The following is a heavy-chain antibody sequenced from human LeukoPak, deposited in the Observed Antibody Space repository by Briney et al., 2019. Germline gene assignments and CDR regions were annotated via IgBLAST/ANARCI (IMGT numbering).Heavy chain of an antibody. D-gene: IGHD6-13*01. Sequence: GESLKISCKGSGYAFYGYWIAWVRQMPGRGLEWMGIIYPDDSRTRYSPSSQDQVTMSVDKSISTAYLQWSSLKASDTAMYYCARPRIAAAGNVYYMDVWGKGTTVTVSS. V-gene: IGHV5-51*01. CDR1: GYAFYGYW. J-gene: IGHJ6*03. CDR2: IYPDDSRT. CDR3: ARPRIAAAGNVYYMDV.